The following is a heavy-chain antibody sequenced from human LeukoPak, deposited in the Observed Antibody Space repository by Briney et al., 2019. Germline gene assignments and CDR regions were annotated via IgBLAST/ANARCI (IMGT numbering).Heavy chain of an antibody. D-gene: IGHD2-2*01. J-gene: IGHJ4*02. CDR1: GGSFSDYY. V-gene: IGHV4-34*01. Sequence: PSETLSLTCAVYGGSFSDYYWSWIRQPPGKGLGWIGEINHSGSTYYKPSLKSRVTISVDTSKNQFSLKLSSVTAADTAVYYCAREYCSITSCYGYFDYWGQGTLVTVSS. CDR2: INHSGST. CDR3: AREYCSITSCYGYFDY.